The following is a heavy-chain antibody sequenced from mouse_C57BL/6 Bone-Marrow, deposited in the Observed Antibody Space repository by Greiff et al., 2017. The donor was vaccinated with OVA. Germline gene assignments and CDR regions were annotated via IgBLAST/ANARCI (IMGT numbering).Heavy chain of an antibody. CDR2: IRNKANGYTT. Sequence: EVHLVESGGGLVQPGGSLSLSCAASGFTFTDYYMSWVRQPPGKALEWLGFIRNKANGYTTEYSASVKGRFTISRDNSQSILYLQMNALRAEDSATYYCASSSGWVFAYWGQGTLVTVSA. V-gene: IGHV7-3*01. CDR1: GFTFTDYY. CDR3: ASSSGWVFAY. J-gene: IGHJ3*01. D-gene: IGHD3-3*01.